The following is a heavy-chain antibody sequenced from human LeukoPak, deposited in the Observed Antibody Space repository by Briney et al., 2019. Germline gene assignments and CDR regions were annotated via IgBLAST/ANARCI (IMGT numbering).Heavy chain of an antibody. Sequence: GGTLRLSCAASGFTFSSYGMSWVRQAPGKGLEWVSAISGSGGSTYYADSVKGRFTISRDNSKNTLYLQMNSLRAEDTAVYYCAKERGYSYGINWFDPWGQGTLVTVSS. CDR2: ISGSGGST. CDR3: AKERGYSYGINWFDP. V-gene: IGHV3-23*01. J-gene: IGHJ5*02. CDR1: GFTFSSYG. D-gene: IGHD5-18*01.